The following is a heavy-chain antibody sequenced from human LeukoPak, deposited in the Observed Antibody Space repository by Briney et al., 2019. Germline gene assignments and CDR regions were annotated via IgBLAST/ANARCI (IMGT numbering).Heavy chain of an antibody. D-gene: IGHD2-15*01. CDR2: IYTSGST. Sequence: SETLSLTCTVSGDSISSYYWSWIRQPAGKGLEWIRHIYTSGSTNYNPSLKSRVTMSVDTSKNQLSLKLSSVTAADTAMYYCARDCSSSNCYARPLDPWGQGTLVTVSS. J-gene: IGHJ5*02. CDR3: ARDCSSSNCYARPLDP. V-gene: IGHV4-4*07. CDR1: GDSISSYY.